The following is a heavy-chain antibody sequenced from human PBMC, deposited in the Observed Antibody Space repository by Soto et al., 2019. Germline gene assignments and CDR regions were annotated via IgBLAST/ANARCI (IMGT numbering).Heavy chain of an antibody. CDR2: INHSGST. V-gene: IGHV4-34*01. CDR1: GGSFSGYY. CDR3: ARGARYSYGGVFEY. D-gene: IGHD5-18*01. Sequence: SETLSLTCAVYGGSFSGYYWSWIRQPPGKGLEWMGEINHSGSTNYNPSLKSRVTISVDTSKNQFSLKLSAVTAADTAVYYCARGARYSYGGVFEYRVKGSLVT. J-gene: IGHJ4*02.